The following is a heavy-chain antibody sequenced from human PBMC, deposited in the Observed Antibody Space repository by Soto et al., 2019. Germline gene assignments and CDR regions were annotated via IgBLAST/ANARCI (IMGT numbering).Heavy chain of an antibody. CDR1: GGSISSGGYS. CDR3: ARDVFWSGYYLGYYYGMDV. CDR2: IYHSGST. Sequence: PSETLSLTCAVSGGSISSGGYSWSWIRQPPGKGLEWIGYIYHSGSTYYNPSLKSRVTISVDRSKNQFSLKLSSVTAADTAVYYCARDVFWSGYYLGYYYGMDVWGQGTTVTVSS. J-gene: IGHJ6*02. D-gene: IGHD3-3*01. V-gene: IGHV4-30-2*01.